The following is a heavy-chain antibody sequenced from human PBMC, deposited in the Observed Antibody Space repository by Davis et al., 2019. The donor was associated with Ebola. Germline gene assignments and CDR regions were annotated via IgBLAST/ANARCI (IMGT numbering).Heavy chain of an antibody. CDR2: ISSSSSYI. D-gene: IGHD3-3*01. Sequence: GGSLRLSCAASGFTFSIYSMNWVRQAPGKGLEWVSSISSSSSYIYYADSVKGRFTISRDNAKNSLYLQMNSLRAEDTAVYYCARVLLTGFGVVATFDIWGQGTMVTVSS. CDR3: ARVLLTGFGVVATFDI. V-gene: IGHV3-21*01. CDR1: GFTFSIYS. J-gene: IGHJ3*02.